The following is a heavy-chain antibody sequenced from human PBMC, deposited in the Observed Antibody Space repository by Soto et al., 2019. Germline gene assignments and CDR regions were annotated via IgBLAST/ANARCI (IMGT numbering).Heavy chain of an antibody. CDR3: ARVMVVTAMDAVQIFDY. V-gene: IGHV4-31*02. D-gene: IGHD2-21*02. CDR2: IYYSGST. J-gene: IGHJ4*02. Sequence: PSETLSLTCTVSGGSISSGGYYWSWIRQHPGKGLEWIGYIYYSGSTYYNPSLKSRVTISVDTSKNQFSLKLSSVTAADTAVYYCARVMVVTAMDAVQIFDYWGQGTLVTVSS. CDR1: GGSISSGGYY.